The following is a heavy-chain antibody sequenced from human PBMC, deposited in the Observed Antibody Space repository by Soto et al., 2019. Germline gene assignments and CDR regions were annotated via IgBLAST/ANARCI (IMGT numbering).Heavy chain of an antibody. D-gene: IGHD3-3*01. CDR3: AREDFTIFGVVPSHFDY. CDR2: INAGNGNT. CDR1: GYTFTSYA. J-gene: IGHJ4*02. V-gene: IGHV1-3*01. Sequence: ASVKGSCKASGYTFTSYAMHWGRQAPGQRLEWMGWINAGNGNTKYSQKFQGRVTITRDTSASTAYMELSSLRSEDTAVYYCAREDFTIFGVVPSHFDYWGQGTLVTVSS.